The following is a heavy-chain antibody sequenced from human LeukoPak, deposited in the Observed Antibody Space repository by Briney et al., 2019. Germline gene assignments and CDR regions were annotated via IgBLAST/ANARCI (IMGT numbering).Heavy chain of an antibody. Sequence: GGSLRLSCEASGFNFSDYYMSWIRQAPGKGLEWLSYISTSSNTIYYAESVKGRFTISRDNAKNSLYLQMNSLRAEDTAVYYCARERPYYDSSGYFGWFDPWGQGTLVTVSS. J-gene: IGHJ5*02. CDR2: ISTSSNTI. CDR1: GFNFSDYY. CDR3: ARERPYYDSSGYFGWFDP. V-gene: IGHV3-11*04. D-gene: IGHD3-22*01.